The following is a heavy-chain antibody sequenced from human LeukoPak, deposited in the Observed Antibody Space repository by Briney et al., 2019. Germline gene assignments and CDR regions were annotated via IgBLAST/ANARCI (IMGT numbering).Heavy chain of an antibody. CDR3: ARGNRWYYYDSSGYFDY. D-gene: IGHD3-22*01. J-gene: IGHJ4*02. Sequence: PSETLSLTCTVSGGSISSYYWSWIRQPAGKGLEWIGRIYTSGSPNYNPSLKSRVTMSVDTSKNQFSLKLISVTAADTAVYYCARGNRWYYYDSSGYFDYWGQGTLVTVSS. V-gene: IGHV4-4*07. CDR2: IYTSGSP. CDR1: GGSISSYY.